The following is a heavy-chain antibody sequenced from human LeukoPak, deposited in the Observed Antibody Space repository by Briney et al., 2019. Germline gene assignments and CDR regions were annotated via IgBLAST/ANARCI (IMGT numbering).Heavy chain of an antibody. CDR3: ARGGLAAAVH. CDR2: IHHSGST. Sequence: SETLSLTCTVSGDAITSDKYYWGWIRQPPGKGLEWIGNIHHSGSTNYNPSLKSRVTISVDKSKNQFSLKLSSVTAADTAVYYCARGGLAAAVHWGQGTLVTVSS. V-gene: IGHV4-39*07. J-gene: IGHJ4*02. CDR1: GDAITSDKYY. D-gene: IGHD6-13*01.